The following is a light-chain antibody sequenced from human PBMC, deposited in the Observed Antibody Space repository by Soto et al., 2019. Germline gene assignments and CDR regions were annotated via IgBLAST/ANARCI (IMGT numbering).Light chain of an antibody. CDR1: QSISSW. J-gene: IGKJ5*01. CDR2: KAS. CDR3: QHRV. V-gene: IGKV1-5*03. Sequence: DIPLTQSPSTLSASLRDRITITCRASQSISSWLAWYQQKPGKAPKLLIYKASSLERGVPSRFSGSGSGTEFTLTISSLQPDDFATYYCQHRVFGPGTRLEI.